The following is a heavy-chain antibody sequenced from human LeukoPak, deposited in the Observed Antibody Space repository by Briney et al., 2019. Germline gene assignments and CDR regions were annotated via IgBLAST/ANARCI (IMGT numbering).Heavy chain of an antibody. D-gene: IGHD1-26*01. CDR2: INPNSVDT. CDR3: ARGSEVGGTEKNALDI. CDR1: GYTFTDYY. V-gene: IGHV1-2*02. Sequence: ASVKVSCKTSGYTFTDYYIHWVRQAPGQGLEWMGWINPNSVDTRYAQKFQDRVTMTRDTSITTAYMELSGLRSDGTALYYCARGSEVGGTEKNALDIWGQGTMVIVSS. J-gene: IGHJ3*02.